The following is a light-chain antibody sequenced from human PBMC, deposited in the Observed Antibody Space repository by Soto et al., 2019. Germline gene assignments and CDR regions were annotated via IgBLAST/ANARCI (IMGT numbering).Light chain of an antibody. J-gene: IGKJ5*01. CDR2: DAS. CDR3: QQRSNWPPIT. Sequence: DILLTQPPGTPSLSPGEEASLSCRASQSVDSDYLAWYRQTPGQAPRPRIYDASTRATGIPARFSVSGSGTDLTLTLSSLEPEHFAVYYCQQRSNWPPITFGQGTRLEIK. CDR1: QSVDSDY. V-gene: IGKV3-11*01.